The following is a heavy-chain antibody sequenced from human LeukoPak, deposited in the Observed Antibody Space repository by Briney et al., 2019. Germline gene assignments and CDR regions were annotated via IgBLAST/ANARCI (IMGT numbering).Heavy chain of an antibody. CDR3: ARNRYYYGSGNYGVPNWFDP. J-gene: IGHJ5*02. Sequence: ETLSLTCTVSGGSISSNSFYWGWIRQPPGKGLEWIGSIYYSGSTYYNPSLKSRVTISVDTSKNQFSLKLSSVTVADTAVYYCARNRYYYGSGNYGVPNWFDPWGQGTLVTVSS. D-gene: IGHD3-10*01. CDR1: GGSISSNSFY. V-gene: IGHV4-39*01. CDR2: IYYSGST.